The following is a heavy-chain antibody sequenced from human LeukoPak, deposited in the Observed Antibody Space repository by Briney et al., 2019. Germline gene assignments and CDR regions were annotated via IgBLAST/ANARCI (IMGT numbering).Heavy chain of an antibody. D-gene: IGHD1-26*01. V-gene: IGHV3-21*01. J-gene: IGHJ1*01. CDR2: ISSSSSHM. CDR3: VRDSGSSYGYYFLH. Sequence: PGGSLRLSCAASGFTFNSYSMYWVRQAPGKGLEWVSSISSSSSHMFYADSVKGRFSISRANANNSLYLQMNSLRAEDTAAYYCVRDSGSSYGYYFLHWGQGTLVTVSS. CDR1: GFTFNSYS.